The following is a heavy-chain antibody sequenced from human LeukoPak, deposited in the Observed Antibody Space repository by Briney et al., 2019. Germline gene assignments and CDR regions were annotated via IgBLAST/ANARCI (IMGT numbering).Heavy chain of an antibody. J-gene: IGHJ1*01. CDR1: GFTFSSYG. D-gene: IGHD3-22*01. Sequence: GGSLRLSCAASGFTFSSYGMSWVRQAPGKGLEWVSTISGSGGSTYYADSVKGRFTISRDNSKNTLSLQMNSLRAEDTAVYYCAKDPHYYDSSGYYLSTEYFQHWGQGALVTVSS. V-gene: IGHV3-23*01. CDR3: AKDPHYYDSSGYYLSTEYFQH. CDR2: ISGSGGST.